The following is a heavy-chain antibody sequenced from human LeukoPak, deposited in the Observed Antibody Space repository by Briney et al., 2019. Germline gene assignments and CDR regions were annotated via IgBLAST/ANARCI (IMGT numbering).Heavy chain of an antibody. Sequence: PSETLSLTCTVSGGSISSGGYYWSWIRQHPGKGLEWIGYIYYSGSTNYNPSLKSRVTISVDTSKNQFSLKLSSVTAADTAVYYCARTNSSGWYPLNWYFDLWGRGTLVTVS. CDR3: ARTNSSGWYPLNWYFDL. J-gene: IGHJ2*01. V-gene: IGHV4-61*08. D-gene: IGHD6-19*01. CDR2: IYYSGST. CDR1: GGSISSGGYY.